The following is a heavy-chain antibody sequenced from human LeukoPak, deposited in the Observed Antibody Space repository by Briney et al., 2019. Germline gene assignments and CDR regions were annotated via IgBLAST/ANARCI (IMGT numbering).Heavy chain of an antibody. CDR1: GFTFSSYA. D-gene: IGHD3-3*01. V-gene: IGHV3-23*01. CDR3: ANHIDYDDLPPWGY. Sequence: GGSLRLSCAASGFTFSSYAMSWVRQAPGKGLEWVSAISGSGGSTYYADSVKGRFTISRDNSKNTLYLQMNSLRAEDTAVYYCANHIDYDDLPPWGYWGQGTLVIVSS. CDR2: ISGSGGST. J-gene: IGHJ4*02.